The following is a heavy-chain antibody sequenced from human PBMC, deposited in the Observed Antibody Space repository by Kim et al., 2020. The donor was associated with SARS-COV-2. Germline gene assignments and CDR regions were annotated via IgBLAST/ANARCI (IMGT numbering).Heavy chain of an antibody. CDR3: AREGEGYYYDSSGYYYY. D-gene: IGHD3-22*01. CDR1: GFTFSSYG. J-gene: IGHJ4*02. V-gene: IGHV3-33*01. CDR2: IWYDGSNK. Sequence: GGSLRLSCAASGFTFSSYGMHWVRQAPGKGLEWVAVIWYDGSNKYYADSVKGRFTISRDNSKNTLYLQMNSLRAEDTAVYYCAREGEGYYYDSSGYYYYWCQGTLVTVSS.